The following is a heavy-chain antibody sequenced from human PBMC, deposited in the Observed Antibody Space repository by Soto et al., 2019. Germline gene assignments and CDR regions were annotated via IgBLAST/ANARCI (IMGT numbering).Heavy chain of an antibody. D-gene: IGHD5-18*01. Sequence: EVQLVESGGGLIQPGGSLRLSCAASGFTVSSNYMTWVRQAPGKGLEWVSIIYGSGNTYYADSVKGRFTISRDNSKNTLYLQMNSLRAEDTAVYYCARVRRDTAIAFDYSDYWGQGTLVTVSS. CDR1: GFTVSSNY. CDR2: IYGSGNT. J-gene: IGHJ4*02. V-gene: IGHV3-53*01. CDR3: ARVRRDTAIAFDYSDY.